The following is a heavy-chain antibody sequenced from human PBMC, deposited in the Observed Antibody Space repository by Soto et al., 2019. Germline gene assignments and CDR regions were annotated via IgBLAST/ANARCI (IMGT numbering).Heavy chain of an antibody. Sequence: ETLSLTCTVSGGSIKNYYWSWIRQSPGKRLEWIAHIYSSGSAHFSPSLQSRVTISLGPSENQLSLSLASVTAADTAVYYCARNPPGPVDFDVWGPGTLVTVSS. J-gene: IGHJ4*02. CDR1: GGSIKNYY. CDR2: IYSSGSA. V-gene: IGHV4-59*01. CDR3: ARNPPGPVDFDV.